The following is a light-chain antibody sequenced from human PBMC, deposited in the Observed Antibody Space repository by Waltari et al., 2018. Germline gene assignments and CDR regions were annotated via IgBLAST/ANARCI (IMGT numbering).Light chain of an antibody. CDR3: QQYYSTPHT. CDR1: QSVLYSSNNKNY. Sequence: DIVMTQSPDSLAVSLGERATINCKSSQSVLYSSNNKNYLAWYQQKPGQPPTLLIYWASTRESGVPDRFSGSGSGPDFTLTISSLQAEDVAVYYCQQYYSTPHTFGQGTKLEIK. J-gene: IGKJ2*01. V-gene: IGKV4-1*01. CDR2: WAS.